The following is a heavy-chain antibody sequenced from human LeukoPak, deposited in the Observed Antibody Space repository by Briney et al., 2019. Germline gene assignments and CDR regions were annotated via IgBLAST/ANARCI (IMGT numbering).Heavy chain of an antibody. CDR2: INPSGGST. D-gene: IGHD3-3*01. J-gene: IGHJ6*03. CDR3: ARVWYDFWSGYSSSYMDV. V-gene: IGHV1-46*01. CDR1: GYTFTSYY. Sequence: ASVKVSCKASGYTFTSYYMHWVRQAPGQGLEWMGIINPSGGSTSYAQKLQGRVTMTTDTSTSTAYMELRSLRSDDTAVYYCARVWYDFWSGYSSSYMDVWGKGTTVTVSS.